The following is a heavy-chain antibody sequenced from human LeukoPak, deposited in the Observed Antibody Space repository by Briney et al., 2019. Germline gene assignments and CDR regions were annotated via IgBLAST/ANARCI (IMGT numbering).Heavy chain of an antibody. J-gene: IGHJ4*02. CDR1: GFTFSSYS. V-gene: IGHV3-21*04. CDR2: ISSSSSYI. Sequence: GGSLRLSCAASGFTFSSYSMNWVRQAPGKGLEWVSSISSSSSYIYYADSVKGRFTISRDNAKNSLYLQMNSLRAEDTALYYCAKAHTMGYYDSSGLRGPLDYWGQGTLVTVSS. D-gene: IGHD3-22*01. CDR3: AKAHTMGYYDSSGLRGPLDY.